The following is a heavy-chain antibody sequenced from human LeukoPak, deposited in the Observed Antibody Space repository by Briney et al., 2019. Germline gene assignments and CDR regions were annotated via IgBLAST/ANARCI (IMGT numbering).Heavy chain of an antibody. CDR3: ARENSGSYREFDY. D-gene: IGHD1-26*01. Sequence: SETLSLTCTVSGGSISSYYWSWIRQPAGKGLEWIGRIYTSGSTNYNASLKSRLSMSVGTSKNQFSLKLSSVTAADTAVFYCARENSGSYREFDYWGQGTLVTV. CDR1: GGSISSYY. CDR2: IYTSGST. J-gene: IGHJ4*02. V-gene: IGHV4-4*07.